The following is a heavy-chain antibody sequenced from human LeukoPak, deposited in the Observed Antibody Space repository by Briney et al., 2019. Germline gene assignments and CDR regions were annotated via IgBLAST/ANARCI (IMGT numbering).Heavy chain of an antibody. D-gene: IGHD2-2*02. J-gene: IGHJ5*02. CDR3: ARDVYCSSTSCYTPSWFDP. CDR2: MNPNSGNT. V-gene: IGHV1-8*02. Sequence: ASVKVSCKASGYTFTGYYMHWVRQAPGQGLEWMGWMNPNSGNTGYAQKFQGRVTMTRNTSISTAYMELSSLRSEDTAVYYCARDVYCSSTSCYTPSWFDPWGQGTLVTVSS. CDR1: GYTFTGYY.